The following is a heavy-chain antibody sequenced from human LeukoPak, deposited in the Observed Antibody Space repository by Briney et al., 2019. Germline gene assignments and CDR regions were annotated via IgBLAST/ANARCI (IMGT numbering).Heavy chain of an antibody. Sequence: SETLSLTCTVSGGSTSNYYGTWIRQPAGKGLEWIGRIYTSGRTNYNPSLESRVTMSIDTSKNQFSLKLSSVTAADTAVYYCARGGGYRPDYWGQGTLVTVSS. CDR3: ARGGGYRPDY. V-gene: IGHV4-4*07. J-gene: IGHJ4*02. CDR1: GGSTSNYY. CDR2: IYTSGRT. D-gene: IGHD3-16*02.